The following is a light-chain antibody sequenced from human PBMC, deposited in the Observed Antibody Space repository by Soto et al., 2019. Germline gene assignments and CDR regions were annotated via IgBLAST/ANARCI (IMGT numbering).Light chain of an antibody. CDR3: GTWDNSMRAWV. CDR2: ESN. CDR1: TSNIGSNY. J-gene: IGLJ3*02. V-gene: IGLV1-51*02. Sequence: QSVLTQPPSVSAAPGQKVTISCSGSTSNIGSNYVSWYHQFPGTAPKLLIYESNKRPSGIPDRFSGSKSGTSATLGITGLQTGDEADYYCGTWDNSMRAWVFGGGTKLTVL.